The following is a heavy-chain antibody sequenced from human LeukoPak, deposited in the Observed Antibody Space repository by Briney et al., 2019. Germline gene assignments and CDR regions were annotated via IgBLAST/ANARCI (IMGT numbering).Heavy chain of an antibody. CDR3: ARATPRDGDAFDI. D-gene: IGHD1-14*01. CDR2: IIPIFGTA. Sequence: SVKVSCKASGGTFSSYAISWVRQAPGQGLEWMGGIIPIFGTANYAQKFQGRVTMTRDMSTSTVYMELSSLRSEDTAVYYCARATPRDGDAFDIWGQGTMVTVSS. V-gene: IGHV1-69*06. J-gene: IGHJ3*02. CDR1: GGTFSSYA.